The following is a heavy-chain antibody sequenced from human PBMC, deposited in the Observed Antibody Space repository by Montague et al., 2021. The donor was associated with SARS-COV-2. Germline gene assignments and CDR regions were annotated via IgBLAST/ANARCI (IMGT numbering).Heavy chain of an antibody. CDR1: GGSITSNW. J-gene: IGHJ3*02. Sequence: SETLSLTCTVSGGSITSNWWRWIRQPRGKGLEWVGYAHYTGRSRSTPALQSRVFLSVDTSKNQVSLKLSSVTAADTAVYYCARDTFYYGSDSYYVDTFDMLGQGTMVTV. CDR3: ARDTFYYGSDSYYVDTFDM. D-gene: IGHD3-10*01. CDR2: AHYTGRS. V-gene: IGHV4-59*01.